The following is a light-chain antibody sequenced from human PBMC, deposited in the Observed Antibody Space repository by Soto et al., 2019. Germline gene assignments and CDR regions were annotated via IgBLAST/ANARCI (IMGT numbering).Light chain of an antibody. CDR3: QQYSSLPHT. CDR1: QSVTSRY. Sequence: ENMLTQSPGTLSLSPGERATLSCRATQSVTSRYFAWNQQKPGQAPRLLIYGVSSRATDIPDRFSGSGSGTDFTLTISRLETEDFVVYYCQQYSSLPHTFGQGTKLEVK. CDR2: GVS. J-gene: IGKJ2*01. V-gene: IGKV3-20*01.